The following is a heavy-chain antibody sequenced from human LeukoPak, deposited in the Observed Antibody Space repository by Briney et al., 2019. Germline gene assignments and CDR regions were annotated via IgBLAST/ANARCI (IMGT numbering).Heavy chain of an antibody. D-gene: IGHD6-25*01. V-gene: IGHV3-33*06. Sequence: GRSLRLSCAASGFTFSSYGMHWVRQAPGKGLEWVAVIWYDGSNKYYADSVKGRFTISRDNSKNTLYLQMDSLRAEDTAVYYCAKVAAAVADTRTDYWGQGTLVTVSS. J-gene: IGHJ4*02. CDR2: IWYDGSNK. CDR3: AKVAAAVADTRTDY. CDR1: GFTFSSYG.